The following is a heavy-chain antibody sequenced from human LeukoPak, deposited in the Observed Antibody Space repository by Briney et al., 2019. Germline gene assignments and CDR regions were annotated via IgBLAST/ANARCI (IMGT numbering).Heavy chain of an antibody. J-gene: IGHJ3*02. Sequence: GGSLRLSCSASGFTFSSYAMHWVRQAPGKGLEYVSAISGSGGSTYYADSVKGRFTIARDNSKNTVYLQMNSLRAEDTAVYYCAKDHDYYASGPIWGEGTMVTVSS. CDR3: AKDHDYYASGPI. CDR2: ISGSGGST. CDR1: GFTFSSYA. V-gene: IGHV3-23*01. D-gene: IGHD3-10*01.